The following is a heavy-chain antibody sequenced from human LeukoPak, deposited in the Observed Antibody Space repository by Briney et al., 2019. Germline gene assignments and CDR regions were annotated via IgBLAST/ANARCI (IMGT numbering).Heavy chain of an antibody. V-gene: IGHV3-33*01. CDR2: IWYDGSNK. Sequence: GRSLRLSCAASGFTFSSYGMHWVRQAPGKGLEWVAVIWYDGSNKYYADSVKGRFTISRDNSKNTLYLQMNSLRAEDTAVYYCASSSSGWFDPWGQGTLVTVSS. J-gene: IGHJ5*02. CDR1: GFTFSSYG. D-gene: IGHD6-19*01. CDR3: ASSSSGWFDP.